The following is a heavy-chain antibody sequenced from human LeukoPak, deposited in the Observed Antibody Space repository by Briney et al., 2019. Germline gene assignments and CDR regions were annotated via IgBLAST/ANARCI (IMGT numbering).Heavy chain of an antibody. D-gene: IGHD6-13*01. CDR1: GYSFTNYW. V-gene: IGHV5-10-1*01. J-gene: IGHJ4*02. CDR2: IGPSDSYT. Sequence: HGESLKISCKGSGYSFTNYWISWVRQMPGKGLEWMGRIGPSDSYTNYSPSFQGHVTISADKSISTAYLQWSSPKASDTAMYYCARRPKRSSWYYFDFWGQGTLVTVSS. CDR3: ARRPKRSSWYYFDF.